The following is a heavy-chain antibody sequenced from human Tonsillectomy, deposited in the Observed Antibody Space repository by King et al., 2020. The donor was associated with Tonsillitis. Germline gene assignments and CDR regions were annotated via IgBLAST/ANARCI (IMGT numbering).Heavy chain of an antibody. CDR3: ARDRTYCESKVCYDVFDI. V-gene: IGHV3-7*01. CDR2: MKGDGSQK. D-gene: IGHD3-22*01. J-gene: IGHJ3*02. CDR1: GFSFSSYW. Sequence: DVQLVESGGGLVQPGESLTLSCVGSGFSFSSYWMTWVRQAPGKGLEWVANMKGDGSQKYSVDSVKGRFTISRDNAKNSLYLQMNSLRAEDTAMYYCARDRTYCESKVCYDVFDIWGQGTMVTVSS.